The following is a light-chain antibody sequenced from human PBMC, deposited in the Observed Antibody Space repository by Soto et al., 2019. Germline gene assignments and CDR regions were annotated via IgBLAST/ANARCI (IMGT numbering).Light chain of an antibody. Sequence: EMVLTQSPGTLSLSPGERATLACRASQSGSSSYLAWSQQKLGQAPRLLIYGASSRATGIPERFRGSGSGTDFTLTISRMEPEDFAGYYCQQYCSSPTFGKGTKLYIK. CDR1: QSGSSSY. V-gene: IGKV3-20*01. CDR3: QQYCSSPT. J-gene: IGKJ2*01. CDR2: GAS.